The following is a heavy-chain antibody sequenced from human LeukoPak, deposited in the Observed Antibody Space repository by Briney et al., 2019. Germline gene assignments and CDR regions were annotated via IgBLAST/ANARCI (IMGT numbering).Heavy chain of an antibody. Sequence: GGSLRLSCAASGFTFSSYAMHWVRQAPGKGLEWVAVISYDGSNKYYADSVKGRFTISRDNSKNTLYLQMNSLRAEDTAVYYCARDLAAAGGLNYWGQGTLVTVSS. V-gene: IGHV3-30-3*01. CDR1: GFTFSSYA. D-gene: IGHD6-25*01. J-gene: IGHJ4*02. CDR2: ISYDGSNK. CDR3: ARDLAAAGGLNY.